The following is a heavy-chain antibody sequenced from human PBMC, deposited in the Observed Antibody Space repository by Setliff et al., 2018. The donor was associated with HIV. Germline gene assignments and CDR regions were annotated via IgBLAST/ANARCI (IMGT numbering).Heavy chain of an antibody. D-gene: IGHD1-26*01. Sequence: GGSLRLSCAASGFTFSTYSMNWVRQAPGKGLEWFSYISRSGDTIDYADSVKRRFTISRDNSKKTVWLQMSSLRADDTAVYYCTKGSTPWPSRGWFDAWGQGTPVTVSS. J-gene: IGHJ5*02. CDR1: GFTFSTYS. CDR3: TKGSTPWPSRGWFDA. CDR2: ISRSGDTI. V-gene: IGHV3-48*03.